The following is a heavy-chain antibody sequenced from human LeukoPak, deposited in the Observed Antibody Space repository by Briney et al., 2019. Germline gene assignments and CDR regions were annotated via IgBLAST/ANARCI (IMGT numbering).Heavy chain of an antibody. V-gene: IGHV4-39*01. CDR2: IYYSGST. Sequence: PSETLSLTCTVSGDSISGDFYYWGWIRQPPGKGLEWIGSIYYSGSTYYNPSLKSRATLSIDTSKNQFSLKLSSVTAADTAVYYCARPAGSSKWFPTWFDPWGQGTLVTVSS. CDR1: GDSISGDFYY. J-gene: IGHJ5*02. D-gene: IGHD3-22*01. CDR3: ARPAGSSKWFPTWFDP.